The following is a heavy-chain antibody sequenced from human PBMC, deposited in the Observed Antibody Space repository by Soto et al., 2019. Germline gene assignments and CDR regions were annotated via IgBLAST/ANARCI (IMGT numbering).Heavy chain of an antibody. CDR3: ARSPKSTDFPYYFDF. D-gene: IGHD2-21*01. CDR2: INHSGTT. J-gene: IGHJ4*02. Sequence: SATLSLTCAVYSRSFRDYYWTWIRQPPGKGLEFIGEINHSGTTHYNPSLKSRVTVSVDTSKNHFSRKMTSVTAADTAVYSCARSPKSTDFPYYFDFWGQGTLVTVS. CDR1: SRSFRDYY. V-gene: IGHV4-34*01.